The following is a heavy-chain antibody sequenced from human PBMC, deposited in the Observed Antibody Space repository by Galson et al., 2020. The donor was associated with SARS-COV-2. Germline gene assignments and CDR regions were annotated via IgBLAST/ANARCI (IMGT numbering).Heavy chain of an antibody. D-gene: IGHD2-2*01. CDR3: ARVLLPGLRRNFDY. J-gene: IGHJ4*02. CDR2: MNPNSGNT. Sequence: ASVKVSCKASGYTFTSCDINWVRQATGQGLEWMGWMNPNSGNTGYAQKFQGRVTMTRNTSISTAYMELSSLRSEDTAVYYCARVLLPGLRRNFDYWGQGTLVTVSS. V-gene: IGHV1-8*01. CDR1: GYTFTSCD.